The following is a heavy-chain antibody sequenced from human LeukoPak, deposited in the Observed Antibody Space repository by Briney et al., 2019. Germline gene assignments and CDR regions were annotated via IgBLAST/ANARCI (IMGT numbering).Heavy chain of an antibody. D-gene: IGHD1-26*01. CDR3: ARVDAGSYYGHDY. CDR1: GYTLTELS. CDR2: FDPEDGET. Sequence: ASVKVSCKVSGYTLTELSMHWVRQAPGKGLEWMGGFDPEDGETIYAQKFQGRVTITADKSTSTAYMELRSLRSDDTAMYYCARVDAGSYYGHDYWGQGTLVTVTS. V-gene: IGHV1-24*01. J-gene: IGHJ4*02.